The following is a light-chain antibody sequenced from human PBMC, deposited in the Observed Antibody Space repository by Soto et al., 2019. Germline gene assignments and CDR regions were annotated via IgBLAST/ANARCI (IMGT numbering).Light chain of an antibody. J-gene: IGKJ1*01. CDR2: GAS. CDR1: QSVSSR. Sequence: EIVMTQSPATLSVSPGERVTLSCRASQSVSSRLAWYHQKPGQAPRLLIYGASTRATGIPARFSGSGSGTEFTLTISSLQSEDFAVYYCQQYNNWPLTFGQGTKVDIK. CDR3: QQYNNWPLT. V-gene: IGKV3-15*01.